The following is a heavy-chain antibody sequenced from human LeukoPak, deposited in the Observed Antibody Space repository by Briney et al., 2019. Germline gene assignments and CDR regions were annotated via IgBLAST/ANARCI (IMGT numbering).Heavy chain of an antibody. J-gene: IGHJ6*03. Sequence: PGRSLRLSCAASGFTFDDYAMHWGRQARGEGVEWVSGISWNSGSPSYADSVKGRFTISRDNAKNSMYLQMNSLRAEDTAVYYCARDHHGGWSGKRYMDVWGKGTTVTVSS. CDR2: ISWNSGSP. D-gene: IGHD3-3*01. V-gene: IGHV3-9*01. CDR3: ARDHHGGWSGKRYMDV. CDR1: GFTFDDYA.